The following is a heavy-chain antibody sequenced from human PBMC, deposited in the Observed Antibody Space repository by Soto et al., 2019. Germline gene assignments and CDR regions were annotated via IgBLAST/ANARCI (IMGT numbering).Heavy chain of an antibody. CDR3: ASLKRIAAAGSIGY. CDR1: GFTVSSNY. J-gene: IGHJ4*02. CDR2: IYSGGST. D-gene: IGHD6-13*01. V-gene: IGHV3-66*01. Sequence: EVQLVESGGGLVQPGGSLRLSCAASGFTVSSNYMSWVRQAPGKGLEWVSVIYSGGSTYYADSVKGRFTISRDNSKNTLSLQMNSLRAEDTGVYYCASLKRIAAAGSIGYWGQGTLVTVSS.